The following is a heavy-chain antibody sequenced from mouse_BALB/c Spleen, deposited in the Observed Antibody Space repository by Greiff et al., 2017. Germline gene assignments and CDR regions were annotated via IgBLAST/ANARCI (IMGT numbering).Heavy chain of an antibody. CDR2: ISTYYGDA. CDR1: GYTFTDYA. D-gene: IGHD2-10*02. Sequence: VMLVESGAELVRPGVSVKISCKGSGYTFTDYAMHWVKQSHAKSLEWIGVISTYYGDASYNQKFKGKATMTVDKSSSTAYMELARLTSEDSAIYYCARGEEYGNSAWFAYWGQGTLVTVSA. CDR3: ARGEEYGNSAWFAY. J-gene: IGHJ3*01. V-gene: IGHV1S137*01.